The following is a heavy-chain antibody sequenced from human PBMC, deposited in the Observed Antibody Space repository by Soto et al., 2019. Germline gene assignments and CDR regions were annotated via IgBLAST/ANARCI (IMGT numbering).Heavy chain of an antibody. V-gene: IGHV3-21*01. D-gene: IGHD3-3*01. J-gene: IGHJ5*02. Sequence: GGSLRLSCAASGLTFSSYSMNWVRQAPGKGLEWVSSISSSSSYIYYADSVKGRFTISRDNAKNSLYLQMNSLRAEDTAVYYCARAGRFLEVVRVYIEEHNWFAPWGQGTLVTVSS. CDR3: ARAGRFLEVVRVYIEEHNWFAP. CDR1: GLTFSSYS. CDR2: ISSSSSYI.